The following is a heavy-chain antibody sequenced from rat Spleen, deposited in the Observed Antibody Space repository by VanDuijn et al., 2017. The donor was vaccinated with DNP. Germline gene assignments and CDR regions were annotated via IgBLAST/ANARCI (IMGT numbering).Heavy chain of an antibody. CDR2: ITSDGGST. CDR1: GFTFDTYW. J-gene: IGHJ2*01. V-gene: IGHV5-58*01. D-gene: IGHD1-3*01. Sequence: EVQLVESGGGLVQPGRSMKLSCVASGFTFDTYWMYWVRQAPGKGLEWIASITSDGGSTFYPDSVRGRFTISRDNAENTVYLQMSSLRSEDTATYYCATVGSNYFDYWGQGVMVTVSS. CDR3: ATVGSNYFDY.